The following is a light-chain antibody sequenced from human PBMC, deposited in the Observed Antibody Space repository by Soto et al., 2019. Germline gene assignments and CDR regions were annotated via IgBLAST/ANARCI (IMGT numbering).Light chain of an antibody. CDR1: NIGSER. Sequence: SYELTQPPSVSVAPGQTARISCGGNNIGSERVHWYQQKTGQAPVLVVCDDSDRPSGIPDRFSGSKSGNTATLTISRVDAGDEADYYCQVWHVTREHYVFGAGTKLTVL. V-gene: IGLV3-21*02. J-gene: IGLJ1*01. CDR3: QVWHVTREHYV. CDR2: DDS.